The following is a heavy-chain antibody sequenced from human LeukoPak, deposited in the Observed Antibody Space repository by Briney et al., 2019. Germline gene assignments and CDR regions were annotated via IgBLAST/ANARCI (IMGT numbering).Heavy chain of an antibody. J-gene: IGHJ6*03. Sequence: SETLSLTCTVSGGSISSYYWSWIRQPPGKGLEWTGYIYYSGSTNYNPSLKSRVTISVDTSKNQFSLKLSSVTAADTAVYYCARDVRGSSGRYYYYYMDVWGKGTTVTVSS. CDR3: ARDVRGSSGRYYYYYMDV. D-gene: IGHD3-22*01. CDR1: GGSISSYY. V-gene: IGHV4-59*01. CDR2: IYYSGST.